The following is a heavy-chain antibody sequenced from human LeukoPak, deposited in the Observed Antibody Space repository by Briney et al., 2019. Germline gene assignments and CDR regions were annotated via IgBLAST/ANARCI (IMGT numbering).Heavy chain of an antibody. Sequence: SETLSLTCTVSGGSISSYYWSWIRQPPGKGLKWSGYIYYIGSTNYNPSLKSRVTISVDTSKHQLSLKLSSVTAADTVVYYCASSYYDILAFLDYWGQGTLVTVSS. D-gene: IGHD3-9*01. CDR2: IYYIGST. CDR1: GGSISSYY. J-gene: IGHJ4*02. V-gene: IGHV4-59*01. CDR3: ASSYYDILAFLDY.